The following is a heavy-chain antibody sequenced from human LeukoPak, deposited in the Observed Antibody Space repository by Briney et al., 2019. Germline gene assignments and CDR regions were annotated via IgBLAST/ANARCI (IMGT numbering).Heavy chain of an antibody. D-gene: IGHD3-9*01. CDR2: ITGSGGNT. CDR3: AKWGDFDVLTGYYVPDF. J-gene: IGHJ4*02. Sequence: GASLRLSCAASGFTFSNYAMSWGRQAPGKGLEWVSAITGSGGNTYYADSVKGRFTISRDNSKNTLYLQMNSLRDEDTAVYYCAKWGDFDVLTGYYVPDFWGQGTLVTVSS. CDR1: GFTFSNYA. V-gene: IGHV3-23*01.